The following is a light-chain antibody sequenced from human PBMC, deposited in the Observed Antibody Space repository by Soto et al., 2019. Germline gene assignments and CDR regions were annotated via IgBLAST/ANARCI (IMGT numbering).Light chain of an antibody. CDR2: DVT. CDR1: STDVGGFNY. V-gene: IGLV2-14*03. Sequence: QSALTQPAFVSGSPGRSVTISCTGTSTDVGGFNYVSWYQHLPGRAPKLIIYDVTNRPSGISYRFSASKSGRTASLTISGLQAEDEADYYCSSYSSSTTNVVFVGGTKLTVL. CDR3: SSYSSSTTNVV. J-gene: IGLJ2*01.